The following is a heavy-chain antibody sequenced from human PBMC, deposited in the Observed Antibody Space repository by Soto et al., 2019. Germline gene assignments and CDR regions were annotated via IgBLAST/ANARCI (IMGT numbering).Heavy chain of an antibody. CDR2: IYWHDDK. Sequence: QITLKESGPTLVKPTQTLTLTCTFSGFSLSTSGVGVGWIRQPPGKALDWLALIYWHDDKRYSPSLRSRLPITKDTPNNPVVPTMTYMDPVDTATYYCAHSPQPSQKAFHVWGQGTMVTVAS. J-gene: IGHJ3*01. V-gene: IGHV2-5*01. CDR3: AHSPQPSQKAFHV. CDR1: GFSLSTSGVG.